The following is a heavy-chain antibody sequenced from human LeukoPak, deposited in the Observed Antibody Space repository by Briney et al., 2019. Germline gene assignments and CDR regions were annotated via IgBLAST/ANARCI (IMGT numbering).Heavy chain of an antibody. Sequence: GGSLRLSCAASGFTFSSYAMGWVRQAPGKGLEWVGRIKSNTNGGTTDYAAPVKGRFTISRDDSKNTLYLQMNSLEAEDTAVYYCTTDAYEADAFDIWGQGTMVTVSS. D-gene: IGHD2-8*01. V-gene: IGHV3-15*01. CDR1: GFTFSSYA. CDR3: TTDAYEADAFDI. CDR2: IKSNTNGGTT. J-gene: IGHJ3*02.